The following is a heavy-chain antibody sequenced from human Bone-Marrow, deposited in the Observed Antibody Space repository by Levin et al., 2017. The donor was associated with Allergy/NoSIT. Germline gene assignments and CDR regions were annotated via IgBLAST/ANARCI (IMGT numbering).Heavy chain of an antibody. CDR2: IWYDGSNK. CDR1: GFTFSSYG. D-gene: IGHD4-23*01. V-gene: IGHV3-33*01. CDR3: ARERNGGNSSRWFDP. Sequence: GGSLRLFCAASGFTFSSYGMHWVRQAPGKGLEWVAVIWYDGSNKLYADSVKGRFTISRDNSKNSLYLQMNSLRAEDTAVYYCARERNGGNSSRWFDPWGQGTLVTVSS. J-gene: IGHJ5*02.